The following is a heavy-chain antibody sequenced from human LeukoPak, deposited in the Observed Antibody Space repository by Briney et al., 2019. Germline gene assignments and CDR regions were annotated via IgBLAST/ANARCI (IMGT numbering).Heavy chain of an antibody. D-gene: IGHD6-6*01. V-gene: IGHV1-46*01. J-gene: IGHJ4*02. CDR3: ARGRGSSSSGLDY. Sequence: ASVKVSCKASGYTFTSYYMHWVRQAPGQGLEWMGIINPNGGSTSYAQKFQGRVTMTTDTSTSTAYMELRSLRSDDTAVYYCARGRGSSSSGLDYWGQGTLVTVSS. CDR2: INPNGGST. CDR1: GYTFTSYY.